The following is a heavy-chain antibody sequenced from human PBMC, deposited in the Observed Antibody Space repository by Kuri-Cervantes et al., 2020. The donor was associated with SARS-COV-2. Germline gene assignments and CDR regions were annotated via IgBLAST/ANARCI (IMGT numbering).Heavy chain of an antibody. V-gene: IGHV3-43D*03. J-gene: IGHJ4*02. Sequence: GGSLRLSCAASGFTFDDYAMHWVRQAPGKGLEWVSLISWDGGSTYYADSVKGRSTISRDNSRNSLYLQMNSLRAEDTALYYCAKGTYPVGSYGYFDYWGQGTLVTVSS. D-gene: IGHD5-18*01. CDR2: ISWDGGST. CDR3: AKGTYPVGSYGYFDY. CDR1: GFTFDDYA.